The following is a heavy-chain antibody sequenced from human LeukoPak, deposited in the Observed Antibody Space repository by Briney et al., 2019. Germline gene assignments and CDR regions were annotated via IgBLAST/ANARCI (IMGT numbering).Heavy chain of an antibody. D-gene: IGHD6-19*01. J-gene: IGHJ4*02. CDR1: GFTFSNAW. Sequence: PGGSLRLSCAASGFTFSNAWMSWVRQAPGKGLEWVANIKQDGSEKYYVDSVKGRFTISRDNAKNSLYLQMNSLRAEDTAVYYCARVYRAVAATNWGQGTLVTVSS. CDR2: IKQDGSEK. V-gene: IGHV3-7*01. CDR3: ARVYRAVAATN.